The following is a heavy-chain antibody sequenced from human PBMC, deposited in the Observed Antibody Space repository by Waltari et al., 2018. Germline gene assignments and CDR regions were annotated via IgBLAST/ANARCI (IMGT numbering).Heavy chain of an antibody. J-gene: IGHJ4*02. D-gene: IGHD3-22*01. CDR2: ISGSGGST. V-gene: IGHV3-23*01. CDR3: AREEAPYDSSGYYYIY. Sequence: EVQLLESGGGLVQPGGSLRLSCAASGFTFSSYAMSWVRQAPGKGLEWVSAISGSGGSTYYADSVKGRFTISRDNSKNTLYLQMNSLRAEDTAVYYCAREEAPYDSSGYYYIYWGQGTLVTVSS. CDR1: GFTFSSYA.